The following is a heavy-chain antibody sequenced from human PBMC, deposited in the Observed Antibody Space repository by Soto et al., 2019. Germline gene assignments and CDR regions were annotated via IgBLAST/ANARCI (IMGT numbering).Heavy chain of an antibody. D-gene: IGHD3-10*01. CDR1: GFTFSSYG. CDR3: ARDLSPESEGAFDI. V-gene: IGHV3-33*01. Sequence: PGGSLRLSCAASGFTFSSYGMHWVRQAPGKGLEWVAVIWYDGSNKYYADSVKGRFTISRDNSKNTLYLQMNSLRAEDTAVYYCARDLSPESEGAFDIWGQGTMVTVSS. CDR2: IWYDGSNK. J-gene: IGHJ3*02.